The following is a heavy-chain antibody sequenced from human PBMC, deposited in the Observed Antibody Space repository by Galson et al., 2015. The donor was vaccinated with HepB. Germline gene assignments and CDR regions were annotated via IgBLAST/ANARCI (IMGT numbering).Heavy chain of an antibody. CDR3: ARDGRGVATGDDAFDI. V-gene: IGHV1-3*01. D-gene: IGHD5-12*01. CDR1: GYTFTSYA. CDR2: INAGNGNT. Sequence: SVKVSCKASGYTFTSYAMHWVRQAPGQGLEWMGWINAGNGNTKYSQKFQGRVTITRDTSASTAYMELSSLRSENTAVYYCARDGRGVATGDDAFDIWGQGTMVTVSS. J-gene: IGHJ3*02.